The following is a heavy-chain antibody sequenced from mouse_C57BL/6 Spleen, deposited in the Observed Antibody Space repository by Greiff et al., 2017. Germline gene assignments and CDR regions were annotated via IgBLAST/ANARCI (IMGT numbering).Heavy chain of an antibody. CDR1: GYTFTSYW. J-gene: IGHJ1*03. Sequence: QVQLQQPGAELVKPGASVKLSCKASGYTFTSYWMHWVKQRPGRGLEWIGRIDPTSGCTKYNEKFKSKATLTVDEPSSTAYMQLSSVKTEDCAVYYGARRRYGNDVWYFDVWGTGTTVTVSS. V-gene: IGHV1-72*01. D-gene: IGHD2-2*01. CDR3: ARRRYGNDVWYFDV. CDR2: IDPTSGCT.